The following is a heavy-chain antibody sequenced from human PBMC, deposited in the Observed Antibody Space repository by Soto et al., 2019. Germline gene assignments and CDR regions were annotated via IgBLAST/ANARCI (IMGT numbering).Heavy chain of an antibody. CDR2: IYYSGIT. CDR1: GASISSGDYY. Sequence: QVRLQESGPGLVKPSQTLSLKCTVSGASISSGDYYWSWVRQPPGKGLEWIGYIYYSGITYFNPSQKGGGSLARGTPNTPFFPGLSLGAAADPAVYFCARGVRVFGPVSPFRLHPWGQGPLAPLS. J-gene: IGHJ5*02. V-gene: IGHV4-30-4*01. CDR3: ARGVRVFGPVSPFRLHP. D-gene: IGHD3-10*01.